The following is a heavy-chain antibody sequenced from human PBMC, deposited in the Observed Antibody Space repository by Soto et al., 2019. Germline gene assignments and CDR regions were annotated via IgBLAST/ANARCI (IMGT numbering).Heavy chain of an antibody. J-gene: IGHJ4*02. CDR1: GASIDRSNYY. Sequence: QLQLQESGPGLVKPSETLSLTCTVSGASIDRSNYYWDWIRQPPGKGLEWIGTTYYNGNAYYNPSLKGRVTMSVDTSKNQFSLKLISVTAADTAVYYCARHFVAVVIKGWGYWGQGTLVTVSS. V-gene: IGHV4-39*01. CDR2: TYYNGNA. CDR3: ARHFVAVVIKGWGY. D-gene: IGHD3-22*01.